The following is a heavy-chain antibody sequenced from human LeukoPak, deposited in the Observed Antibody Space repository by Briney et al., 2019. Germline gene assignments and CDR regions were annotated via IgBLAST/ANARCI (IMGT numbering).Heavy chain of an antibody. D-gene: IGHD1-26*01. V-gene: IGHV1-69*13. Sequence: EASVKVSCKTSGGTFTSYAITWVRQAPGQGLEWMGKIIPISGTTNYAQKFQGRVTFTADEYTSTAYMELSSLRSEDTALYYCARKLRLGGNWFDPWGQGTLVTVSS. CDR2: IIPISGTT. CDR1: GGTFTSYA. CDR3: ARKLRLGGNWFDP. J-gene: IGHJ5*02.